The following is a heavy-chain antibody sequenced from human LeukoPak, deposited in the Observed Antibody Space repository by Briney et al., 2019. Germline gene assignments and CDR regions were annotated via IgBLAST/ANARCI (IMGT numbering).Heavy chain of an antibody. D-gene: IGHD6-19*01. Sequence: GGSLRLSCAASGFTFSNYDMNWVRQAPGKGLEWVSTISASDDSTYYADSVKGRLTISRDKSTNTLYLQMNSLRAEDTAVYYCTKRLVRHFDHWGQGTLVTVSS. CDR2: ISASDDST. V-gene: IGHV3-23*01. CDR3: TKRLVRHFDH. J-gene: IGHJ4*02. CDR1: GFTFSNYD.